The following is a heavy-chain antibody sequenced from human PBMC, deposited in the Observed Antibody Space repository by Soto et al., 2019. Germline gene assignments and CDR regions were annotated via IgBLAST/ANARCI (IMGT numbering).Heavy chain of an antibody. V-gene: IGHV1-3*05. J-gene: IGHJ6*02. CDR1: GYIFNGYA. D-gene: IGHD3-3*01. Sequence: QVQVVQSGAEEKKPGASVKVSCKASGYIFNGYAMHWVRQAPGQRLEWMAWINGGNGNTRYSQKFQGRVTISRDTSENTVHMELSSLRSEDTAVYYCARAGTVFGLLGNYYGMDVWGQGTTVTVSS. CDR2: INGGNGNT. CDR3: ARAGTVFGLLGNYYGMDV.